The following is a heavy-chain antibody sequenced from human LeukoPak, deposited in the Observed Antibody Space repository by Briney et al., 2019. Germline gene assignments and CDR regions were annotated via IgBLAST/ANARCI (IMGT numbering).Heavy chain of an antibody. V-gene: IGHV7-4-1*02. CDR1: GYTFTNYA. Sequence: ASVKVSCKASGYTFTNYAMNWVRQAPGQGLEWMGWINTKTGNPTYVQGFTGRFAFSLDTSVSTAYLQISSLNTEDTAVYYCAIDQPVAGVSNFDSWGQGTLVTVSS. D-gene: IGHD6-19*01. CDR3: AIDQPVAGVSNFDS. J-gene: IGHJ4*02. CDR2: INTKTGNP.